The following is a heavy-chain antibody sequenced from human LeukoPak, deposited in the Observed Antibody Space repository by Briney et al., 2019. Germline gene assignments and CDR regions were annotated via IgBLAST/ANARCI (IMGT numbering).Heavy chain of an antibody. V-gene: IGHV4-34*01. CDR3: SRGVTDTN. Sequence: SETLSLTCAVYGGSFSGYYWSRIRQPPGKGLEWLGEINHSGSTNYNPSLKSRVTISLDTSKNQFSLKLTSVTAADTAVYYCSRGVTDTNWGQGTLVTVSS. D-gene: IGHD4-23*01. CDR1: GGSFSGYY. CDR2: INHSGST. J-gene: IGHJ4*02.